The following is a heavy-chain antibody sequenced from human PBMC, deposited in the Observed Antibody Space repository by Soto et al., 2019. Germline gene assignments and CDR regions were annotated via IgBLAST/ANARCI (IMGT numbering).Heavy chain of an antibody. V-gene: IGHV5-10-1*01. Sequence: EVQLVQSGAEVKKPGESLRISCKGSGYSFTSYWISWVRQMPGKGLEWMGRIDPSDSYTNYSPSFQGHVTISADKSISTAYLQWSSLKASDTAMYYCARQGSIAAAGRINWFDPWGQGTLVTVSS. CDR2: IDPSDSYT. D-gene: IGHD6-13*01. CDR3: ARQGSIAAAGRINWFDP. CDR1: GYSFTSYW. J-gene: IGHJ5*02.